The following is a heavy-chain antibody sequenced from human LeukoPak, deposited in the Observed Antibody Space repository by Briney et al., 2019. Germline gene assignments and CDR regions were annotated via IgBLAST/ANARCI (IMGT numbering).Heavy chain of an antibody. Sequence: SETLSLTCTVSGGSISSYYWSWIRQPAGKGLEWIGRIYTSGSTNYNPSLKSRVTMSVDTSKNQFSLKLSSVTAADTAVYYCARSSRSYYYYYYYMDVWGKGNTVTVSS. CDR1: GGSISSYY. CDR2: IYTSGST. CDR3: ARSSRSYYYYYYYMDV. J-gene: IGHJ6*03. D-gene: IGHD1-26*01. V-gene: IGHV4-4*07.